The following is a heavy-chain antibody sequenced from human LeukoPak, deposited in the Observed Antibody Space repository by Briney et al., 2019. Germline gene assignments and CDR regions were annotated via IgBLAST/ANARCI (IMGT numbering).Heavy chain of an antibody. D-gene: IGHD3-9*01. V-gene: IGHV4-59*01. J-gene: IGHJ4*02. CDR3: VREHDWGDFDF. Sequence: SETLSLTCGVSGGSITTTNWWSWIRQPPGKGLEWIGYVSHSGNTNYNPSLKSRVTISKDTSKNQFSLNLSSVTAADTAVYYCVREHDWGDFDFWGQGTLVTVSS. CDR2: VSHSGNT. CDR1: GGSITTTNW.